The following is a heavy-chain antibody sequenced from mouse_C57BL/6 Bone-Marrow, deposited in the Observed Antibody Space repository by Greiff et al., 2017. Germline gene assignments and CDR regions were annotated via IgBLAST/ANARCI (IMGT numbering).Heavy chain of an antibody. CDR1: GYTFTSYW. J-gene: IGHJ2*01. V-gene: IGHV1-59*01. CDR2: IDPSDSYT. CDR3: ARDWDVLDY. Sequence: QVQLQQPGAELVRPGTSVKLSCKASGYTFTSYWMHWVKQRPGQGLEWIGVIDPSDSYTNYNQKFKGKATLTVDTSSSTAYMQLSSLTSEDSAVYYCARDWDVLDYWGQCTTLTVSS. D-gene: IGHD4-1*01.